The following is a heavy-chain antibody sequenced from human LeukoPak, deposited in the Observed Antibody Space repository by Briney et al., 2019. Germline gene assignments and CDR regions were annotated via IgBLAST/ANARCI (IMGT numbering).Heavy chain of an antibody. J-gene: IGHJ3*02. CDR2: INHSGST. D-gene: IGHD2-2*03. V-gene: IGHV4-34*01. CDR1: GGSFSGYY. Sequence: SETLSLTCAVYGGSFSGYYWSWIRQPPGKGLEWIGEINHSGSTNYNPSLKSRVTISVDTSKNQFSLKLSSVTAADTAVCYCAGEMDIVVVPAAMFHDAFDIWGQGTMVSVSS. CDR3: AGEMDIVVVPAAMFHDAFDI.